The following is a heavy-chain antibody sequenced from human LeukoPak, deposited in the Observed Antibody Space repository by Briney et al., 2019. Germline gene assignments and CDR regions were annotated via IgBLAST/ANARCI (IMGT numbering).Heavy chain of an antibody. CDR1: GGFISSSNW. CDR2: IYHNGST. CDR3: ARAIAAAGTYYYYGMDV. J-gene: IGHJ6*04. Sequence: SGTLSLTCAVSGGFISSSNWWSWVRQPPGKGLEWIGEIYHNGSTNYNPSLKSRVTISVDKSKNQFSLKLSSVTAADTAVYYCARAIAAAGTYYYYGMDVWGKGTTVTVSS. V-gene: IGHV4-4*02. D-gene: IGHD6-13*01.